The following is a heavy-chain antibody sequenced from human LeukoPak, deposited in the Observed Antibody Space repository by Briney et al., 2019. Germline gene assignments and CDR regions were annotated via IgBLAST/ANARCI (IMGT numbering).Heavy chain of an antibody. CDR1: GFTFSSYW. CDR2: IKQDGSEK. CDR3: AGVGFWSGYYRLDTWFDP. Sequence: GGSLRLSCAASGFTFSSYWMSWVRQAPGKGQEWVANIKQDGSEKYYVDSVKGRFTISRDNAKSSLYLQMNSLRAEDTAVYYCAGVGFWSGYYRLDTWFDPWGQGTLVTVSS. J-gene: IGHJ5*02. V-gene: IGHV3-7*01. D-gene: IGHD3-3*01.